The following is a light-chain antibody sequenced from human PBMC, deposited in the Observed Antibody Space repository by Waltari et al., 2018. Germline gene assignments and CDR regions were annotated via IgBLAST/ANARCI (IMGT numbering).Light chain of an antibody. J-gene: IGLJ2*01. V-gene: IGLV2-14*03. Sequence: QSALSQPASVSGSPGQSITISCPGASSAVGGHAYVSWYQQHPGKAPKLIIRDVNNRPSGVSNRFSGSKSGNTASLTISGLQAEDEADYYCSSYSTSSSLILFGEGTKVTVL. CDR2: DVN. CDR1: SSAVGGHAY. CDR3: SSYSTSSSLIL.